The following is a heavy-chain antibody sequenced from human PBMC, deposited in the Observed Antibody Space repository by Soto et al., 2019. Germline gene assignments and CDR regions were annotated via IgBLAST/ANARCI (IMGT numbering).Heavy chain of an antibody. CDR2: ISAYNGNT. J-gene: IGHJ5*02. Sequence: ASVKVSCKASGYTFTSYGISWVRQAPGQGLEWMGWISAYNGNTNYAQKLQGRVTMTTDTSTSTAYMELRSLRSDDTAVYYCARGHDCSSTSCYPNWLDPCGQGTLVTVYS. V-gene: IGHV1-18*04. D-gene: IGHD2-2*01. CDR1: GYTFTSYG. CDR3: ARGHDCSSTSCYPNWLDP.